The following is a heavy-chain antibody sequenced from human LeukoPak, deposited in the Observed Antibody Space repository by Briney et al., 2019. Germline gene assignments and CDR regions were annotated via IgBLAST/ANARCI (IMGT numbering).Heavy chain of an antibody. Sequence: GGSLRLSCAASGFTVSTNYVSWVRQAPGKGLEWVSAIYSDGSTHYADSVKGRFTISRDNSKNTVYLEMNSLRAEDTATYFCAKEAIGYSFSENWGQGSLVTVSS. V-gene: IGHV3-53*01. D-gene: IGHD1-26*01. CDR2: IYSDGST. CDR3: AKEAIGYSFSEN. CDR1: GFTVSTNY. J-gene: IGHJ4*02.